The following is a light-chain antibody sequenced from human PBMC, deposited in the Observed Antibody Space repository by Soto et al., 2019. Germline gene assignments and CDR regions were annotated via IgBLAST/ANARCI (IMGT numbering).Light chain of an antibody. V-gene: IGKV1-8*01. CDR1: QGISIH. CDR2: TAS. Sequence: AIRMTQSPSSFSASTGDRVTITCRASQGISIHLAWYQVKPGKAPRLLIYTASYLESGVPSRFSGSGSGTDFSLIITSLQSEDFAVYYCRQYFSYPLTFGGGTKVEIK. CDR3: RQYFSYPLT. J-gene: IGKJ4*01.